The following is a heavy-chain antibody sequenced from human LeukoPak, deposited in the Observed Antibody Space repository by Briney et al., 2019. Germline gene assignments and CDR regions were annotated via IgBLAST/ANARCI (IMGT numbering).Heavy chain of an antibody. CDR1: GGSISSSSYY. V-gene: IGHV4-39*01. CDR2: IYYSGST. CDR3: ARPFDGLFDY. D-gene: IGHD3-9*01. J-gene: IGHJ4*02. Sequence: PSETLSLTCTISGGSISSSSYYWGWIRQPPGKGLEWIGSIYYSGSTYYNPSLESRVTISVDTSKNQFPLKLSSVTAADTAVYYCARPFDGLFDYWGQGTLVTVSS.